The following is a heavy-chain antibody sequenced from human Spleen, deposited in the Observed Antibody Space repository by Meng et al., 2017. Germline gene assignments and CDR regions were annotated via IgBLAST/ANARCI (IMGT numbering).Heavy chain of an antibody. CDR3: ARDEDISAAGKLFGDY. Sequence: ASVKVSCKASGYTFTGYYMHWVRQAPGQGLEWMGWINPNSGGTNYAQKFQGRVNMTRDTSISTAYVELSRLRSDDTAVYYCARDEDISAAGKLFGDYWGQGTLVTVSS. J-gene: IGHJ4*02. D-gene: IGHD6-13*01. CDR1: GYTFTGYY. V-gene: IGHV1-2*02. CDR2: INPNSGGT.